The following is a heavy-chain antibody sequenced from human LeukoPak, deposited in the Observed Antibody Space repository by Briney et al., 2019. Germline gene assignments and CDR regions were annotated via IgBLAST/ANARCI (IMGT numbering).Heavy chain of an antibody. V-gene: IGHV4-38-2*02. D-gene: IGHD3-10*01. J-gene: IGHJ4*02. CDR1: GGSITSHS. Sequence: SETLSLTCNVSGGSITSHSWNWIRQPPGKGLEWIGSIYHSGSTYYNPSLKSRVTISVDTSKNQFSLKLSSVTAADTAVYYCAREASGSGSYYKDWGQGTLVTVSS. CDR2: IYHSGST. CDR3: AREASGSGSYYKD.